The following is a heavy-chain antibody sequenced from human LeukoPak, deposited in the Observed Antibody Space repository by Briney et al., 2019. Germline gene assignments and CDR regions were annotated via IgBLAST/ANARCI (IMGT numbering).Heavy chain of an antibody. CDR2: IWYDGSEK. Sequence: GGSLRLSCAASGFTFSSYGMHWVRQAPGKGLEWVAVIWYDGSEKYYVDSVKGRFTISRDNAKNSLYLQMNSLRAEDTAVYYCARGWHPPFFDAFDIWGQGTMVTVSS. J-gene: IGHJ3*02. CDR3: ARGWHPPFFDAFDI. CDR1: GFTFSSYG. V-gene: IGHV3-33*01. D-gene: IGHD6-13*01.